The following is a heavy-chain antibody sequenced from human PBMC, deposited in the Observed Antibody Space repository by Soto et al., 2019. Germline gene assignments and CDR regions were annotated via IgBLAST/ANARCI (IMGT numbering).Heavy chain of an antibody. CDR3: ARLSSGERLNFDY. CDR2: IYYSGST. CDR1: GGSISSGGYY. V-gene: IGHV4-31*03. Sequence: QVQLQESGPGLVKPSQTLSLTCTVSGGSISSGGYYWSWIRQHPRKGLEWIGYIYYSGSTYYNPSLKSRVTISLDTSKNQFSLKLSSVTAADTAMYYCARLSSGERLNFDYWGQRTLVTVSS. D-gene: IGHD3-10*02. J-gene: IGHJ4*02.